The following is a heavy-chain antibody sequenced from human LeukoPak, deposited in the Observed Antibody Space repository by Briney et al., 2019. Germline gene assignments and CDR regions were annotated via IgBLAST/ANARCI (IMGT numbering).Heavy chain of an antibody. CDR2: IYYSGST. CDR3: AGHRGGYHFDY. V-gene: IGHV4-59*08. D-gene: IGHD5-12*01. J-gene: IGHJ4*02. Sequence: SETLSLTCTVSGGSISSYYWSWIRQSPGKGLEWIGYIYYSGSTNYNPSPKSRVTISVDTSKNQFSLELSSVTAADTAVYYCAGHRGGYHFDYWGQGTLVTVSS. CDR1: GGSISSYY.